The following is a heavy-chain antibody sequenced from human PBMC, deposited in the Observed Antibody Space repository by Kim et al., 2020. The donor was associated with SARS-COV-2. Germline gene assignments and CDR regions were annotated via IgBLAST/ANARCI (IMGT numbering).Heavy chain of an antibody. D-gene: IGHD3-9*01. Sequence: SQTLSLTCTVSGYSISSGYYWGWIRQPPGKGLEWIGSIYHSGSTYYNPSLKSRVTISVDTSKNQFSLKLSSVTAADTAVYYCARGYDILTGYYKGGFDYW. J-gene: IGHJ4*01. V-gene: IGHV4-38-2*02. CDR2: IYHSGST. CDR3: ARGYDILTGYYKGGFDY. CDR1: GYSISSGYY.